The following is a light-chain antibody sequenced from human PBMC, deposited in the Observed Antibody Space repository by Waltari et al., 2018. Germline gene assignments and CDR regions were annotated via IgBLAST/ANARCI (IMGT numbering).Light chain of an antibody. V-gene: IGKV3-15*01. J-gene: IGKJ1*01. CDR3: QQYDSWPRT. CDR1: QTVSSN. CDR2: GSS. Sequence: EIVVTQSPATLSVSPGERATLSCRASQTVSSNFARYQQKPGQAPRLLIYGSSLRATGVPARFSGSGSGTEFTLTISSLQSEDFAVYYCQQYDSWPRTFGQGTKVEIK.